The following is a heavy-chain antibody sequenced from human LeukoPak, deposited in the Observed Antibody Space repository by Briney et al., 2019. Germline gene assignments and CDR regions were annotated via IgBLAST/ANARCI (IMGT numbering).Heavy chain of an antibody. CDR2: INWNGGST. CDR1: GFTFDDYG. Sequence: TGGSLRLSCAASGFTFDDYGMSWVRQAPGKGLEWVSGINWNGGSTGYADSVKGRFTISRDNAKNSLYLQMNSLRAEDTALYYCARDKGDALNYYYYYYMDVWGKGTTVTVSS. V-gene: IGHV3-20*04. J-gene: IGHJ6*03. CDR3: ARDKGDALNYYYYYYMDV. D-gene: IGHD2-8*01.